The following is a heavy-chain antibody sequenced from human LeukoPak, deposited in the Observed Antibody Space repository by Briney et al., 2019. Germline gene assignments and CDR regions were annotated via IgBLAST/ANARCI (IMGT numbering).Heavy chain of an antibody. CDR1: GGSFSGYY. Sequence: SETLSLTCAVYGGSFSGYYWSWIRQPAGKGLEWIGRIYTSGSTNYNPSLKSRVTMSVDTSKNQFSLKLSSVTAADTAVYYCARNKQNVFDYWGQGTLVTVSS. D-gene: IGHD1-1*01. CDR2: IYTSGST. CDR3: ARNKQNVFDY. J-gene: IGHJ4*02. V-gene: IGHV4-59*10.